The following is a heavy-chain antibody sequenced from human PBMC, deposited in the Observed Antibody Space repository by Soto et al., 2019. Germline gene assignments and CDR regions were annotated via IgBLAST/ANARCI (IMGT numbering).Heavy chain of an antibody. CDR2: IYYTGNT. J-gene: IGHJ5*02. V-gene: IGHV4-31*03. D-gene: IGHD3-10*01. CDR3: ARGEASMVRGVSNWFDP. CDR1: GGSISRGGYY. Sequence: QVQLQESGPRLVKPSQTLSLTCTVSGGSISRGGYYWSWIRQHPGKGLEWIGYIYYTGNTYYNPSLRSRVTISEDTSKNQFSLKLSSVTAADTAVYYCARGEASMVRGVSNWFDPWGQGTLVTVSS.